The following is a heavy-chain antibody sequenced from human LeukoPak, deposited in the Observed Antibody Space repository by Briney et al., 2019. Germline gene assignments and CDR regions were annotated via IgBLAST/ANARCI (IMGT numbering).Heavy chain of an antibody. Sequence: KPSETLSLTCTVSGGSISSSSYYWGWIRQPPGKGLEWIGSIYYSGSTYYNPSLKSRVTISVDTSKNQFSLKLSSVTAADTAVYYCARPSGYSYGYGEYYFDYWGQGTLVTVSS. J-gene: IGHJ4*02. V-gene: IGHV4-39*01. D-gene: IGHD5-18*01. CDR1: GGSISSSSYY. CDR2: IYYSGST. CDR3: ARPSGYSYGYGEYYFDY.